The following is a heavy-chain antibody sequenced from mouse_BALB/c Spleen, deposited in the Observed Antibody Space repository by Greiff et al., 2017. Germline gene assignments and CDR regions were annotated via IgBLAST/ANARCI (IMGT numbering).Heavy chain of an antibody. J-gene: IGHJ4*01. V-gene: IGHV5-12-1*01. D-gene: IGHD1-1*02. CDR1: GFAFSSYD. CDR2: ISSGGGST. Sequence: EVQVVESGGGLVKPGGSLKLSCAASGFAFSSYDMSWVRQTPEKRLEWVAYISSGGGSTYYPDTVKGRFTISRDNAKNTLYLQMSSLKSEDTAMYYCARHQGWYAMDYWGQGTSVTVSS. CDR3: ARHQGWYAMDY.